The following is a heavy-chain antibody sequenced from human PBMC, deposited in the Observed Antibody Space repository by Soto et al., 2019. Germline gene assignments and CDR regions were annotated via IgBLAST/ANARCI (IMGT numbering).Heavy chain of an antibody. D-gene: IGHD2-21*01. CDR1: GFTFSNAW. Sequence: PGGSLRLSCAASGFTFSNAWMSWVRQAPGKGLEWVGRIKSKTDGGTTDYAAPVKGRFTISRDDSKNTLYLQMNSLKTEDTAVYYCTNRPGDYYYYGKNVWGRRTTISV. V-gene: IGHV3-15*01. CDR3: TNRPGDYYYYGKNV. CDR2: IKSKTDGGTT. J-gene: IGHJ6*02.